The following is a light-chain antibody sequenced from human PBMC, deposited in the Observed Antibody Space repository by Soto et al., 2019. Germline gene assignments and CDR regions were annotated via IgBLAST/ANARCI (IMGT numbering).Light chain of an antibody. CDR1: QDITNY. J-gene: IGKJ5*01. Sequence: DIQMTQSPSSLSASVGDRVTIICQASQDITNYLNGYQQKPGKAPKLLIYDASNLETGVQSRFSGSGSGKHFSFTISSRRLEDIATYYCQQYDNVTFTFGQGTRLEMK. V-gene: IGKV1-33*01. CDR2: DAS. CDR3: QQYDNVTFT.